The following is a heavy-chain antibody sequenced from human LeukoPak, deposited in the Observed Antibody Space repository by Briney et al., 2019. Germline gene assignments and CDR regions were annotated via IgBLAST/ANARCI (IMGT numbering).Heavy chain of an antibody. CDR1: GGSISSGGYS. CDR3: ASYISTPSRRNLDC. CDR2: IYHSGST. J-gene: IGHJ4*02. V-gene: IGHV4-30-2*01. D-gene: IGHD2-2*01. Sequence: ASETLSLTCAVSGGSISSGGYSWSWIRQPPGKGLEWIGYIYHSGSTYYNPSLKSRVTISVDRSKNQYSLKLSSVTAADTAVYYCASYISTPSRRNLDCWGQGTLVTVSS.